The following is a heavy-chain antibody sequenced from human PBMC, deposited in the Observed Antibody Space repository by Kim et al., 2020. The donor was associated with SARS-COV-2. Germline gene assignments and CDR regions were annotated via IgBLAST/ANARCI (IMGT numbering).Heavy chain of an antibody. CDR3: ARDPDRVHYFDY. J-gene: IGHJ4*02. D-gene: IGHD3-22*01. Sequence: NYAQKLQGRVTMTTDTSTSTAYMELRSLRSDDTAVYYCARDPDRVHYFDYWGQGTLVTVSS. V-gene: IGHV1-18*01.